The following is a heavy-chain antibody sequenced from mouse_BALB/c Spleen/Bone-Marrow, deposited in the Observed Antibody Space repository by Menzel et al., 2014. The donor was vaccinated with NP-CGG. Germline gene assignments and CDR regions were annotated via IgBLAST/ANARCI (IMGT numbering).Heavy chain of an antibody. V-gene: IGHV1S81*02. CDR2: INPNNGNT. J-gene: IGHJ2*01. CDR1: GYTFTSYY. Sequence: QVQLQQSGAELVKPGASVKLSCKASGYTFTSYYMYWVKQRPGQGLEWIGGINPNNGNTNSSETFKSKATLTVDKSSSTAYMQLSSLTSEDSAVYYCTRRYYWGQGTTLTVSS. CDR3: TRRYY.